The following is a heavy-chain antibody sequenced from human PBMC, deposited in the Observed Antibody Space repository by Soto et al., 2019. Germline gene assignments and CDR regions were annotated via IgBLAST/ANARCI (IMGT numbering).Heavy chain of an antibody. CDR1: GFTFSYFA. J-gene: IGHJ4*02. CDR2: LNDRGDTT. CDR3: ARGVCANRFCYYFFDR. Sequence: GGSLRLSCAASGFTFSYFAMGWVRQAPGKGLEWVSVLNDRGDTTYYTDSVKGRFITSRDTSKNTLFLQMTSLRPEDTAVYHCARGVCANRFCYYFFDRWGPGALVTLS. D-gene: IGHD2-8*01. V-gene: IGHV3-23*01.